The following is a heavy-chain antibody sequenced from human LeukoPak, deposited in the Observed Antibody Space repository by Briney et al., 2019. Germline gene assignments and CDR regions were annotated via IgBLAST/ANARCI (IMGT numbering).Heavy chain of an antibody. J-gene: IGHJ6*04. V-gene: IGHV3-74*01. CDR1: GFTFSSYW. D-gene: IGHD3-10*02. Sequence: GGSLRLSCAASGFTFSSYWMHWVRQAPGKGLVWVSRINSDGSSTSYADSAKGRFTISRDNAKNSLYLQMNSMRAEDTAVYYCAELGIIMIGGVWGKGTMVTISS. CDR3: AELGIIMIGGV. CDR2: INSDGSST.